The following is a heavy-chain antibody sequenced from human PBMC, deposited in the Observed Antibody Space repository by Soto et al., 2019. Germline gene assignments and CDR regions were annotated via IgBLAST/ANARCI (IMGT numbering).Heavy chain of an antibody. J-gene: IGHJ4*02. V-gene: IGHV3-23*01. CDR1: GFTFSSYA. D-gene: IGHD2-15*01. CDR2: ISGSGGST. Sequence: GGSLRLSCAASGFTFSSYAMSWVRQAPGKGLEWVSAISGSGGSTYYADSVKGRFTISRDNSKNTLYLQMNSLRAEDMAVYYCAIFGGISGVSYDFDFWGQGTPLTISS. CDR3: AIFGGISGVSYDFDF.